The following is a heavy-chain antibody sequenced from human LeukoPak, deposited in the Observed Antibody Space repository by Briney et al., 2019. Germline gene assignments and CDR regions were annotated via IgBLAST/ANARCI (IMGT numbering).Heavy chain of an antibody. CDR3: ARGGSGYDFGAFDI. D-gene: IGHD5-12*01. J-gene: IGHJ3*02. Sequence: PGGSLRLSCAASGFTFSSCWMHWVRQAPGKGLVWVSRINSDGSSTSYADSVKGRFTISRDNAKNTLYLQMNSLRAEDTAVYYCARGGSGYDFGAFDIWGQGTMVTVSS. CDR2: INSDGSST. V-gene: IGHV3-74*01. CDR1: GFTFSSCW.